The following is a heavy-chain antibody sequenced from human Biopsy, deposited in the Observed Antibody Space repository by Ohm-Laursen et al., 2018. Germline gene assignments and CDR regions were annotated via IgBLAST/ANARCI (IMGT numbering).Heavy chain of an antibody. V-gene: IGHV4-34*01. D-gene: IGHD5-18*01. CDR3: ARGVLVTKYITAWYGLATYPKPSGFEYRGMDV. Sequence: GTLSLTCAVSGGSFNDYSWTWIRRSPGKGLEWIGKIKQSGDTKYNPSLKSRVTISADTSKNQFSLKLTSVTAADTALYFCARGVLVTKYITAWYGLATYPKPSGFEYRGMDVWGQGTTVTVSS. CDR2: IKQSGDT. CDR1: GGSFNDYS. J-gene: IGHJ6*02.